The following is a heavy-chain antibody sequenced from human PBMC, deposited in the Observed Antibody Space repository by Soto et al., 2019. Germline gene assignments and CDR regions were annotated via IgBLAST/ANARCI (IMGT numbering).Heavy chain of an antibody. CDR3: ARTPIGYCSGGTCSNWFDP. Sequence: SETLSLTCTVSGGSISGNYWSWIRQPPGRGLEWIGYIYYSGSTYVSPSLKSRVTMSVDTSENQFFLKLRSVTAADTAVYYCARTPIGYCSGGTCSNWFDPWGQGTLVTV. CDR1: GGSISGNY. CDR2: IYYSGST. D-gene: IGHD2-15*01. J-gene: IGHJ5*02. V-gene: IGHV4-59*08.